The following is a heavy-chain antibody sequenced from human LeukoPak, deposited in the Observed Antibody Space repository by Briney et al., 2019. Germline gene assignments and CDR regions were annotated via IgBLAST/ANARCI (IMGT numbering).Heavy chain of an antibody. Sequence: GGSLRLFCAASGFTFCSYRNIWVRQAPGKGLEWVSSISSGSSYIYFADSVKGRFTISRDNTQNLVYLQMNSLKDEDTAVYFCARAAAAAAIPDYLEFFGQGTLVTVSS. CDR1: GFTFCSYR. V-gene: IGHV3-21*06. J-gene: IGHJ4*02. D-gene: IGHD6-25*01. CDR2: ISSGSSYI. CDR3: ARAAAAAAIPDYLEF.